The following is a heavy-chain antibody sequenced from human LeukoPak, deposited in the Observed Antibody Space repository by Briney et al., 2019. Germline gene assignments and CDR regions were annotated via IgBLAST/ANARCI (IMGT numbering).Heavy chain of an antibody. CDR2: ISSRSTSI. Sequence: GGSLRLSCAASGFTFNIYTMTWVRQAPGKGLDWVSSISSRSTSINYADSVKGRFAVSRDNAQNSLFLQMNSLRAEDTAVYYCARVGPTGYFDYWGQGALVTVSS. CDR1: GFTFNIYT. CDR3: ARVGPTGYFDY. D-gene: IGHD4-17*01. J-gene: IGHJ4*02. V-gene: IGHV3-21*06.